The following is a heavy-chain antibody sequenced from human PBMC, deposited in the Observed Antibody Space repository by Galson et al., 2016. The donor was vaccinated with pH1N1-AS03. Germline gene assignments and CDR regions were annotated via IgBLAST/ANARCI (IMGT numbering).Heavy chain of an antibody. V-gene: IGHV3-23*01. CDR1: GFTFSSHS. J-gene: IGHJ4*02. CDR3: AKADCSSSSCYRCNY. D-gene: IGHD2-2*01. Sequence: SLRLSCAASGFTFSSHSMNWVRQAPGKGLEWVSIISGSGDSTKYADSVKGRLTISRDNSKNTLYLQMNSLRAEDTAVYYCAKADCSSSSCYRCNYWGQGTLVTVSS. CDR2: ISGSGDST.